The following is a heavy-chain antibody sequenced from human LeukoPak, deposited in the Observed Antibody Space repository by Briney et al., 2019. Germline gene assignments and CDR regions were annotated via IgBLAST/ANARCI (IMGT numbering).Heavy chain of an antibody. CDR2: MDYSGST. CDR3: ARTPHYCSGGNCLHQWYYFDY. J-gene: IGHJ4*02. Sequence: PSETLSLTCTVSGGSISSYYWSWIRQPPGKGLEWIGYMDYSGSTNYNPSLKSRATISVDTSKNQFSLNLTSVTAADTALYYCARTPHYCSGGNCLHQWYYFDYWGQGTLVTVSS. CDR1: GGSISSYY. V-gene: IGHV4-59*01. D-gene: IGHD2-15*01.